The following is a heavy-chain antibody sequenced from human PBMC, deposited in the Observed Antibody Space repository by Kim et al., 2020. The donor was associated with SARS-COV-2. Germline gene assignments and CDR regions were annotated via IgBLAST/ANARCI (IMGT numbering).Heavy chain of an antibody. J-gene: IGHJ6*03. CDR1: GGSFSGYY. CDR3: ARGTRQWLVRGPYYYYMDV. D-gene: IGHD6-19*01. CDR2: INHSGST. Sequence: SETLSLTCAVYGGSFSGYYWSWIRQPPGKGLEWIGEINHSGSTNYNPSLKSRVTISVDTSKNQFSLKLSSVTAADTAVYYCARGTRQWLVRGPYYYYMDVWANGTTVTLSS. V-gene: IGHV4-34*01.